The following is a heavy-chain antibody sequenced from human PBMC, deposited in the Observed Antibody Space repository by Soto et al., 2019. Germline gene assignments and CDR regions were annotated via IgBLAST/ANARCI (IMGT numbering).Heavy chain of an antibody. V-gene: IGHV1-69*01. CDR3: ASGGLAKFDD. Sequence: QVQLVQSGAEVKKPGSSVKVSCKASGGTFGSHGIAWVRQAPGQGLEWMGGFIAMLGTPTYAKKVQGRATISAVESLTSSYSELRGLRSEEFGVYFCASGGLAKFDDWGQGTVVTVSS. CDR2: FIAMLGTP. D-gene: IGHD3-16*01. J-gene: IGHJ4*02. CDR1: GGTFGSHG.